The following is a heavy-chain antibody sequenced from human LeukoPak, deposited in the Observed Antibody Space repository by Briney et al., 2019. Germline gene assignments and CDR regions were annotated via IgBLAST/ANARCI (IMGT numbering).Heavy chain of an antibody. D-gene: IGHD3-16*01. CDR1: GXTFSRNG. CDR2: IWYDGSQK. J-gene: IGHJ4*02. V-gene: IGHV3-33*01. Sequence: AGGSLRLSCAASGXTFSRNGMHWVRQAPGKGLEWVACIWYDGSQKYFADSVKGRFTISRDNSENTLYLQMNSPRAEHTAVYYCSRDHGPRSSYFDYWGQGALVTVSS. CDR3: SRDHGPRSSYFDY.